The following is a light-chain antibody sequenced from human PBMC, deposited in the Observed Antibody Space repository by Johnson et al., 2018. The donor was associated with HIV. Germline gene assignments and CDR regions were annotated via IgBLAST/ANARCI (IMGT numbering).Light chain of an antibody. J-gene: IGLJ1*01. CDR3: ATWDSSLTTGGV. Sequence: QSVLTQPPSVSAAPGQKVTISCSGSSSNIGNNYVSWYQQLPGTAPKLLIYDNNKRPSGIPDRFSGSKSGTSATLGITGLQTGDEADYYCATWDSSLTTGGVFGPGTKVTVL. CDR2: DNN. CDR1: SSNIGNNY. V-gene: IGLV1-51*01.